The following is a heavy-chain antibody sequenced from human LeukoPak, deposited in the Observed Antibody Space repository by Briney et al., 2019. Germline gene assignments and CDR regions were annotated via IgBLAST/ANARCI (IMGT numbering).Heavy chain of an antibody. J-gene: IGHJ4*02. V-gene: IGHV4-38-2*02. CDR3: AGGLAGHSDFDY. CDR1: GYSISSGYY. Sequence: SETLSLTCTVSGYSISSGYYWGWIRQPPGKGLEGIGRMYHSGSTHYNPSLKSRVTISVATSKNHCSLKLRSVAAADTAVYYCAGGLAGHSDFDYWGQGTLVTVSS. CDR2: MYHSGST. D-gene: IGHD6-19*01.